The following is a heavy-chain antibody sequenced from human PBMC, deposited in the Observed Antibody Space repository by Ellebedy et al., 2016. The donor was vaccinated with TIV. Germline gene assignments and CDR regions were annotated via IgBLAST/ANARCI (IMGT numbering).Heavy chain of an antibody. CDR1: GFTFSSYW. CDR3: ARDPGIVPTIRADV. V-gene: IGHV3-7*01. CDR2: IKQDGSEK. J-gene: IGHJ6*02. D-gene: IGHD5-12*01. Sequence: GESLKISXAASGFTFSSYWMSWVRQAPGKGLEWVANIKQDGSEKYYVDSVKGRFTISRDNAKNSLYLQMNSLRAEDTAVYYCARDPGIVPTIRADVWGQGTTVTVSS.